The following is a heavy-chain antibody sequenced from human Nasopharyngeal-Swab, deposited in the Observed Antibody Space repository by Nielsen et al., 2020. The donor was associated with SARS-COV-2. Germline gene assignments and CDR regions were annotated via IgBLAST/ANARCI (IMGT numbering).Heavy chain of an antibody. Sequence: SVTVSCKASGGTFSSYAISWVRQAPGQGLEWMGGIIPILGTANYAQKFQGRVTITADKSTSTAYMELSSLRSEDTAVYYCARDRIEITIFGVVYYGMDVWGQGTTVTVSS. CDR3: ARDRIEITIFGVVYYGMDV. J-gene: IGHJ6*02. V-gene: IGHV1-69*10. CDR1: GGTFSSYA. D-gene: IGHD3-3*01. CDR2: IIPILGTA.